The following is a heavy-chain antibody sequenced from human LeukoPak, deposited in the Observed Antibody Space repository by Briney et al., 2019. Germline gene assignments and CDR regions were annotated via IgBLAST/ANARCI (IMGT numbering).Heavy chain of an antibody. CDR1: GFTFSNYC. V-gene: IGHV3-74*01. J-gene: IGHJ4*02. CDR3: VRDFRSADY. Sequence: GGSLRLSCAASGFTFSNYCMHWVRHIPGRGLVWVSRICPDGTVTNYADSVKGRFTVSRDNAKNMVFLQMNSLRADDTAVYYCVRDFRSADYWGQGILVTVSS. CDR2: ICPDGTVT.